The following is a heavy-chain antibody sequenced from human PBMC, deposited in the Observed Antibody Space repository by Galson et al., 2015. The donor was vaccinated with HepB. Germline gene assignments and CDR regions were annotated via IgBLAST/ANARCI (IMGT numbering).Heavy chain of an antibody. CDR1: GFTFSGYA. D-gene: IGHD2-15*01. Sequence: LRLSCAASGFTFSGYAMHWVRQAPGKGLEWVAVISYDGSNKYYADSVKGRFTISRDNSKNTLYLQMNSLRAEDTAVYYCAREVVSTGALDYWGQGTLVTVSS. V-gene: IGHV3-30*04. CDR3: AREVVSTGALDY. CDR2: ISYDGSNK. J-gene: IGHJ4*02.